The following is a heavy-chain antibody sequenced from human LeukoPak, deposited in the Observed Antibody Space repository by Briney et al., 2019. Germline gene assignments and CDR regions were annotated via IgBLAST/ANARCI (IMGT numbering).Heavy chain of an antibody. CDR3: ARGQYGGSA. V-gene: IGHV3-30*03. CDR2: ISDDVSNK. J-gene: IGHJ5*02. D-gene: IGHD4-23*01. CDR1: GFSFSTYG. Sequence: PGRSLRLSCATSGFSFSTYGMHWVRQAPGKELEWVALISDDVSNKYYADSVKGRFSSSRDNSKNTLYLQMNSLRAEDTAVYYCARGQYGGSAWGQGTLVTVSS.